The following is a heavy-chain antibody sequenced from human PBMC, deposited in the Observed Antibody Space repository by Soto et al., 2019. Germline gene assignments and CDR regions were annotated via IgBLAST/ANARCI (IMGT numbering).Heavy chain of an antibody. D-gene: IGHD3-9*01. CDR3: ARHSAIFSVFAY. CDR2: IYYSGST. Sequence: PSETLSLTCTVSGGSISSSSYYWGWIRQPPGKGLEWIGSIYYSGSTYYNPSLKSRVTISVDTSKNQFSLKLSSVTAADTAVYYCARHSAIFSVFAYWGQGTLVTVSS. V-gene: IGHV4-39*01. J-gene: IGHJ4*02. CDR1: GGSISSSSYY.